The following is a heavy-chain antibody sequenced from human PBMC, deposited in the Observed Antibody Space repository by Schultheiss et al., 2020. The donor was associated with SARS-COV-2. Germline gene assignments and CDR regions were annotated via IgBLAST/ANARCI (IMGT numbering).Heavy chain of an antibody. CDR2: ISYDGSNK. D-gene: IGHD5-24*01. CDR3: ARAQVARGWLQLGPSDY. CDR1: GFTFSSYS. V-gene: IGHV3-30-3*01. J-gene: IGHJ4*02. Sequence: GGSLRLSCAASGFTFSSYSMHWVRQAPGKGLEWVAVISYDGSNKYYADSVKGRFTMSRDNFKNTLYLQMNSLRAEDTAVYYCARAQVARGWLQLGPSDYWGQGTLVTVSS.